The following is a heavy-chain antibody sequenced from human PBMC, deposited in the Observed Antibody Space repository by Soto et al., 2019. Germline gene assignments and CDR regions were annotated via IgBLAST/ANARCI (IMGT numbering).Heavy chain of an antibody. CDR1: GGTFSSYA. CDR3: ARERSYYDSD. D-gene: IGHD3-22*01. J-gene: IGHJ4*02. V-gene: IGHV1-69*13. CDR2: IIPIFGTA. Sequence: GASVKVSCKASGGTFSSYAISWVRQAPGQGLEWMGGIIPIFGTADYAQKFQGRVTITADESTSTAYMELSSLRSEDTAVYYCARERSYYDSDWGQGTLVTVSS.